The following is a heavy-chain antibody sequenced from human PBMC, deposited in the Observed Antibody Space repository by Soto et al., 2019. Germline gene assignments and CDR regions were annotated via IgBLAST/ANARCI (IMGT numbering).Heavy chain of an antibody. D-gene: IGHD1-7*01. V-gene: IGHV3-30-3*01. CDR3: ATGGNFSYDTSRY. CDR1: GFTFSIYA. CDR2: SSPNGNNQ. J-gene: IGHJ4*02. Sequence: GVSLRLSGAAPGFTFSIYALHWVRQAPGKGLEWMAVSSPNGNNQDYADSVKGRFTISRDTSKSTLYLQMPSLSPDDTAVYYCATGGNFSYDTSRYWGQGTLVTVSS.